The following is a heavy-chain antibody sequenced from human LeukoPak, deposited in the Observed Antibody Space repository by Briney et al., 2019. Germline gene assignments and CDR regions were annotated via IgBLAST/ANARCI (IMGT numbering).Heavy chain of an antibody. CDR1: GFTFSSYS. CDR2: ISSSSSYI. CDR3: ARKPARWNFDY. D-gene: IGHD5-24*01. Sequence: GGSLRLSCAASGFTFSSYSMNWVRQAPGKGLEWVSSISSSSSYIYYADSVKGRFTISRDNAKNSLYLQMNSLRAEDTAVYYCARKPARWNFDYWGQGTLVTVSS. J-gene: IGHJ4*02. V-gene: IGHV3-21*01.